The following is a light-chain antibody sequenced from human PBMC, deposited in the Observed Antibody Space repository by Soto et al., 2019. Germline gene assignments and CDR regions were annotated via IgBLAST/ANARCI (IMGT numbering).Light chain of an antibody. CDR2: DVS. V-gene: IGLV2-14*01. CDR1: SSDVGGYKY. Sequence: QSALTQPASVSGSPGQSITISCTGTSSDVGGYKYVSWYQQHPGKAPKVMIYDVSNQPSGVSNRFSGSKSGNTASLTISGLQAEDEAHYYCSSYTSSNTVVFGGGTKVTVL. CDR3: SSYTSSNTVV. J-gene: IGLJ2*01.